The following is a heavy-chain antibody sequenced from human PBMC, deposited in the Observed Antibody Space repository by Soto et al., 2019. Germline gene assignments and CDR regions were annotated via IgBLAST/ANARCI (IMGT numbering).Heavy chain of an antibody. Sequence: VASVKVSCKASGYTFTGYYMHWVRQAPGQGLEWMGWINPNSGGTNYAQKFQGRVTMTRDTSISTAYMELSRLRSDDTAVYYCARVGNIVVVPAAPPDYWGQGTLVTVSS. CDR3: ARVGNIVVVPAAPPDY. CDR2: INPNSGGT. J-gene: IGHJ4*02. V-gene: IGHV1-2*02. CDR1: GYTFTGYY. D-gene: IGHD2-2*01.